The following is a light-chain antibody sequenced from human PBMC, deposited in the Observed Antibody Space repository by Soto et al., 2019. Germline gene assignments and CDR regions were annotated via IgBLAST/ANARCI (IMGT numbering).Light chain of an antibody. CDR3: SSYTGIDTQV. CDR2: EVN. Sequence: QSALTQPASVSGSPGQSITISCTGTSSDVGGYNYVSWYQQHPGKVPKLIIYEVNNRPSGVSYRFSGSKSGNTASLTISGLQAEEEADFYCSSYTGIDTQVFGGGTQLTVL. CDR1: SSDVGGYNY. J-gene: IGLJ3*02. V-gene: IGLV2-14*01.